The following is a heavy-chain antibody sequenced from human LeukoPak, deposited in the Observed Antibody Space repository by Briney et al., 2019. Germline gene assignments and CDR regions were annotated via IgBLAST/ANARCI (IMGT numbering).Heavy chain of an antibody. CDR3: ARGAATYDFQY. D-gene: IGHD6-25*01. CDR2: IHTNDGT. J-gene: IGHJ1*01. V-gene: IGHV4-4*07. Sequence: SETLSLTCTVSGGSISGYYWSWVRQPAGKGLEWIGRIHTNDGTNFNPSLKSRVTMSLDTSKNQFSLKLTSVTAADTAVHYCARGAATYDFQYWGQGTLVAVSS. CDR1: GGSISGYY.